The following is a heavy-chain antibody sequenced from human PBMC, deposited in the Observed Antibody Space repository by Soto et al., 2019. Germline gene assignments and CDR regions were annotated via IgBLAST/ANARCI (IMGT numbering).Heavy chain of an antibody. D-gene: IGHD3-10*01. Sequence: QVQLVQSGAEVKKPGASVKVSCKASGYTFTNYAIDWVRQAPGQRLEWMGWINAGNGNTKYSQKFLVRVTITRDTSASRANMELSSLRSEDTAVYSCARDMGFGLSDYWGQGILVTVSS. J-gene: IGHJ4*02. CDR2: INAGNGNT. V-gene: IGHV1-3*01. CDR3: ARDMGFGLSDY. CDR1: GYTFTNYA.